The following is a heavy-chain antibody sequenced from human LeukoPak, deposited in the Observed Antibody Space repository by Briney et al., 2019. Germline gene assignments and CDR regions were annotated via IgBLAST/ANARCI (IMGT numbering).Heavy chain of an antibody. J-gene: IGHJ4*02. D-gene: IGHD2-15*01. CDR1: GFTFSDYY. Sequence: PGGSLRLSCAASGFTFSDYYMSWIRQAPGKRLEWVSYISSSGSTIYYADSVKGRFTISRDNAKNSLYLQMNSLTVEDTAVYYCATSHDSAGNDWGQGTLVTVSS. CDR2: ISSSGSTI. CDR3: ATSHDSAGND. V-gene: IGHV3-11*04.